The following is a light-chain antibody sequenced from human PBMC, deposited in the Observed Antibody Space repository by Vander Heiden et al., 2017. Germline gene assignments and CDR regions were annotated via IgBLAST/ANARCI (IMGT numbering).Light chain of an antibody. CDR1: SSNIGAGYD. CDR2: GNN. Sequence: QSVLTQPPSVSGAPGHRVTISCTGRSSNIGAGYDVHWYQQLPGTAPKLLIYGNNNRPSGVPDRFSGSKSGTSASLAITGLQAEDEADYYCQSYDSSLSGSGVFGTGTKVTVL. V-gene: IGLV1-40*01. J-gene: IGLJ1*01. CDR3: QSYDSSLSGSGV.